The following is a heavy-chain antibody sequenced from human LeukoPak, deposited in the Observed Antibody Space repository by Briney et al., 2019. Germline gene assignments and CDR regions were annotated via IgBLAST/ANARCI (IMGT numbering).Heavy chain of an antibody. J-gene: IGHJ5*02. V-gene: IGHV3-7*01. CDR1: GFTFSSYW. CDR3: ARDSWFGHPNWSDP. D-gene: IGHD3-10*01. Sequence: GGSLRLSCAASGFTFSSYWMSWVRQAPGKGLEWVANIKQDGSEKYYVDSVKGRFTISRDNAKNSLYLQMNSLRAEDTAVYYCARDSWFGHPNWSDPWGQGTLVTVSS. CDR2: IKQDGSEK.